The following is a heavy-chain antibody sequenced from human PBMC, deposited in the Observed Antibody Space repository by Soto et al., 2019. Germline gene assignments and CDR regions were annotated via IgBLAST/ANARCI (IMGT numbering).Heavy chain of an antibody. Sequence: PSETLSLXCAVYGWSFSGYYWSWIRQPPGKGLEWIGEINHSGSTNYNPSLRSRVTISVDTSKNQFSLRLSSVTAADTAVYYCARHHCSDGVCYIPNLDYFDYWGQGTPVTVSS. CDR2: INHSGST. D-gene: IGHD2-8*01. V-gene: IGHV4-34*01. J-gene: IGHJ4*02. CDR1: GWSFSGYY. CDR3: ARHHCSDGVCYIPNLDYFDY.